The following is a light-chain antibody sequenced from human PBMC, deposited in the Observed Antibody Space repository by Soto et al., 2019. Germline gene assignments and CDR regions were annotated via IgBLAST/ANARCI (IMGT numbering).Light chain of an antibody. CDR1: SYNIGAGYD. J-gene: IGLJ2*01. V-gene: IGLV1-40*01. CDR2: DDT. CDR3: QSSDSSLSGPVV. Sequence: QAVVTQPPSVSGAPGQRVTISCAGSSYNIGAGYDVNWYQQLPGTAPKLLIYDDTNRPSGVPDRFSGSKSATSASLAITGLQAEDEANYYCQSSDSSLSGPVVFGGGTKLTVL.